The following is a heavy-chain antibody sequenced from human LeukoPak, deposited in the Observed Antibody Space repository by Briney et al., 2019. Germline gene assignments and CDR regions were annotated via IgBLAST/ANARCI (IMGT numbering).Heavy chain of an antibody. D-gene: IGHD4-23*01. CDR1: GGTFSSYA. V-gene: IGHV1-69*05. CDR3: ARVAPDGGLTRLDY. CDR2: IIPIFGTA. J-gene: IGHJ4*02. Sequence: GASVKVSCKASGGTFSSYAISWVRQAPGQGLEWMGGIIPIFGTANYAQKFQGRVTITTDESTSTAYMELSSLRSEDTAVYYCARVAPDGGLTRLDYWGQGTLVTVSS.